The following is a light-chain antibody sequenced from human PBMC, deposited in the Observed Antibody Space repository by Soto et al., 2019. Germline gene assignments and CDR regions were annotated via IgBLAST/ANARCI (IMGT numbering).Light chain of an antibody. CDR2: DSS. CDR1: QDITNY. Sequence: DIQMTQSPSSLSASVGDRVTIICQASQDITNYLNWYQQKPGKAPNLLIHDSSNLETGVPSRFSGSGTGTYFSFTISSLQPEDIATYYCQQYDTLPLTFGQGIRLEIK. V-gene: IGKV1-33*01. J-gene: IGKJ5*01. CDR3: QQYDTLPLT.